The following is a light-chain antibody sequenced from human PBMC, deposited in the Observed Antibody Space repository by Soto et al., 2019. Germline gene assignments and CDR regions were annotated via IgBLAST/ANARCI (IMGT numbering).Light chain of an antibody. V-gene: IGLV3-25*03. J-gene: IGLJ2*01. Sequence: SYELTQPPSVSVSPGQTARITCSGDALTKQYAYWYQRKPGQAPILVIYKDSERPSGIPERFSGSRSGTTVTLIISGVQAEDEADYYCQSADSSGAYIIFGGGTKLTVL. CDR3: QSADSSGAYII. CDR1: ALTKQY. CDR2: KDS.